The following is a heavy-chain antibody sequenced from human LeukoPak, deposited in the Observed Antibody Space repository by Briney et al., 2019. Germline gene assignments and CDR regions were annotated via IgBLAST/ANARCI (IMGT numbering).Heavy chain of an antibody. V-gene: IGHV3-66*03. CDR2: IYSCGST. Sequence: GGSLRLSCAASGFTVSSNYMSWVRQAPGKGLEWVSVIYSCGSTYYADSVKGRFTISRDNSKNTLYLQMNSLRPEDTAVYYCAKDETRDGYNLGATDYWGQGTLVTVSS. J-gene: IGHJ4*02. D-gene: IGHD5-24*01. CDR1: GFTVSSNY. CDR3: AKDETRDGYNLGATDY.